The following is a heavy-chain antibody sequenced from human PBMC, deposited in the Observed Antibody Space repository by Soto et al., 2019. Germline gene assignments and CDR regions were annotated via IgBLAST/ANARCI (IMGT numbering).Heavy chain of an antibody. V-gene: IGHV3-48*02. CDR2: ISSSSSTI. CDR3: ARVFVGYYNQCFDP. J-gene: IGHJ5*02. Sequence: PVGSLRLSCAASGFTFSSYSMNWVRQAPGKGLEWVSYISSSSSTIYYADSVKGRFTISRDNAKNSLYLQMNSLRDEDTAVYYCARVFVGYYNQCFDPWGQGTLVTVSS. D-gene: IGHD3-9*01. CDR1: GFTFSSYS.